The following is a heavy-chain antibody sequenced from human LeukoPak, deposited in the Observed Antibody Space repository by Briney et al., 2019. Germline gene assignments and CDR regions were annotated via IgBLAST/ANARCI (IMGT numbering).Heavy chain of an antibody. Sequence: GGSLRLSCAASGFAFSSYGMSWVRQAPGKGLEWVSAISGSGGSTYYADSVKGRFTISRDNSKNTLYLQMSSLRAEDTAVYYCAKDRNARIIAVAGTFSEWGQGTLVTVSS. CDR1: GFAFSSYG. CDR3: AKDRNARIIAVAGTFSE. CDR2: ISGSGGST. D-gene: IGHD6-19*01. J-gene: IGHJ4*02. V-gene: IGHV3-23*01.